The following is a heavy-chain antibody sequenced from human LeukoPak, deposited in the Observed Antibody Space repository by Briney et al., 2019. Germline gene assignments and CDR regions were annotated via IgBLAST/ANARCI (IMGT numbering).Heavy chain of an antibody. V-gene: IGHV3-23*01. CDR2: ISGSGGST. CDR1: GFTFSSYA. D-gene: IGHD3-22*01. CDR3: AKGRYYHDNSDAFEI. J-gene: IGHJ3*02. Sequence: PEGSLRLSCAASGFTFSSYAISWVRQAPGKGLEWVSAISGSGGSTYYTDSVKGRFTISRDNSKNTLYLQMNSLRAEDTAVYQCAKGRYYHDNSDAFEIWGQGTMVTVSS.